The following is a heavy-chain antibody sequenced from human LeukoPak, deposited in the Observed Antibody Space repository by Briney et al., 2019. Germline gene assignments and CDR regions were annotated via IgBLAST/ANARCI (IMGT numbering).Heavy chain of an antibody. CDR3: ARGLIHSVSTNDY. V-gene: IGHV4-34*01. D-gene: IGHD1-26*01. Sequence: SETLSLTCAVYSGSFSCYYWSWIRQPPGKWLEWIGEINHSGTTNYNPSLKSRVTISVDTSKNQFSLKLSSVTAADTAMYYCARGLIHSVSTNDYWSQGTLVTVSS. CDR2: INHSGTT. J-gene: IGHJ4*02. CDR1: SGSFSCYY.